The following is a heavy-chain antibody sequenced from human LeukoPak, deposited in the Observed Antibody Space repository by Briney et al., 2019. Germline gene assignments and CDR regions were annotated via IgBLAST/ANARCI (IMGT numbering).Heavy chain of an antibody. V-gene: IGHV4-34*01. CDR3: AKESYYYYYMDV. J-gene: IGHJ6*03. CDR2: INHSGST. CDR1: GGSFSGYY. Sequence: SETLSLTCAVYGGSFSGYYWSWIRQPPGKGLEWIGEINHSGSTNYDPSLKSRVTISVDTSKNQFSLKLSSVTAADTAVYYCAKESYYYYYMDVWGKGTTVTVSS.